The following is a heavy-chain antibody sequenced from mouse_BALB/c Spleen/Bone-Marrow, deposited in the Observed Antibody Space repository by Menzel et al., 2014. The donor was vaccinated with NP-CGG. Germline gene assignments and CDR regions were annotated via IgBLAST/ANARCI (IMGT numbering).Heavy chain of an antibody. CDR1: GYRFSSFW. D-gene: IGHD2-10*01. CDR2: ILPGSGST. V-gene: IGHV1-9*01. J-gene: IGHJ2*01. Sequence: VKVVESGAEVTKSGASVKISCRATGYRFSSFWIEWIKQRPGHGLEWIGKILPGSGSTNYNEKFKGKATLSADTSSNTAYMQLSSLTSEDSAVYFCAREGAFYGNPFDFWGQGTTLTVSS. CDR3: AREGAFYGNPFDF.